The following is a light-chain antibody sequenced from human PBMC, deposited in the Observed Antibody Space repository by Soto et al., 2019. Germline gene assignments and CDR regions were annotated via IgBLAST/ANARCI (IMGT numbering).Light chain of an antibody. CDR2: DAS. V-gene: IGKV1-33*01. Sequence: DIQMTQSPSSLSASVGDRVTITCQASQGISNYLNWYQQKPDKAPKRLIYDASNLETGVPSRFSGSASGTDFTFTIHSXQPEDIATYYCQQYDMLPYTFGQGTKVDIK. CDR3: QQYDMLPYT. J-gene: IGKJ2*01. CDR1: QGISNY.